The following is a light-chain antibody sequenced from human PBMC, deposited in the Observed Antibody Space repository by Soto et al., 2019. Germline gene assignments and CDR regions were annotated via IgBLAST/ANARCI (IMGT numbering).Light chain of an antibody. Sequence: DIVMTQFPAIVSVSPGEGATLSCRASQIVDGNLVWYQQKPGQAPRLLIYGASTRATGVPARFSGSGSGTEFTLTISSLQSEDSAVYFCQQNNNWPWTFGQGTEVEIK. J-gene: IGKJ1*01. CDR2: GAS. V-gene: IGKV3-15*01. CDR1: QIVDGN. CDR3: QQNNNWPWT.